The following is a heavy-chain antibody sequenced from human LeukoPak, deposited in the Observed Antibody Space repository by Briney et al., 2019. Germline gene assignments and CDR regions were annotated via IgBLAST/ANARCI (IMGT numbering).Heavy chain of an antibody. Sequence: PGRSLRLSCAASGFPFSNYGMHWVRQAPGKGLEWVAIIWSDGNNKYYADSVKGRFTISRDTSKNTLYLQMNSLRAEDTAVYYCARENGGSYYGLQLFFDYWGQGTLVTVSS. CDR3: ARENGGSYYGLQLFFDY. D-gene: IGHD1-26*01. CDR2: IWSDGNNK. V-gene: IGHV3-33*08. CDR1: GFPFSNYG. J-gene: IGHJ4*02.